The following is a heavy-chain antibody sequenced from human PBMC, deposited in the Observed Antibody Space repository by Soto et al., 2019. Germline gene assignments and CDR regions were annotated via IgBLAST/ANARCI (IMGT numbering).Heavy chain of an antibody. V-gene: IGHV5-51*01. CDR3: ARALGVDIVATTEHYFDY. CDR1: GYSFTSYW. D-gene: IGHD5-12*01. CDR2: IYPGDSDT. Sequence: PGESLKISCKGSGYSFTSYWIGWVRQMPGKGLEWMGIIYPGDSDTRYSPSFQGQVTISADKSISTAYLQWSSLKASDTAMYYCARALGVDIVATTEHYFDYWGQGTLVTVSS. J-gene: IGHJ4*02.